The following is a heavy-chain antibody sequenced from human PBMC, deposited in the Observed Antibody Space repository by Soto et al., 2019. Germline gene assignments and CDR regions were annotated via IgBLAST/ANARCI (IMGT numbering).Heavy chain of an antibody. V-gene: IGHV6-1*01. CDR3: ARDGSGYQWYFDV. CDR2: TYYRSKWHN. D-gene: IGHD5-12*01. Sequence: QVQLQQSGPGLVKPSQTLSLICAIFGDSVSSASATWSWIRQSPSGRLEWLGRTYYRSKWHNDYAVSVKSRIAIIPDTSKNQLSLQLSSVTLQDTAVYFCARDGSGYQWYFDVWGRGSLVTVSS. CDR1: GDSVSSASAT. J-gene: IGHJ2*01.